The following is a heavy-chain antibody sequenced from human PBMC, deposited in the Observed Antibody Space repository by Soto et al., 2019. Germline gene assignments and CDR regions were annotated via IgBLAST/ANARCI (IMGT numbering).Heavy chain of an antibody. Sequence: SVKVSCKASGGTFSSYAISWVRQAPGQGLEWMGGIIPIFGTANYAQKFQGRVTITADESTSTAYMELSSLRSEDTAVYYCASDYYDSSGYRPYAWFDPWGQGTLVTVSS. CDR1: GGTFSSYA. V-gene: IGHV1-69*13. CDR3: ASDYYDSSGYRPYAWFDP. J-gene: IGHJ5*02. D-gene: IGHD3-22*01. CDR2: IIPIFGTA.